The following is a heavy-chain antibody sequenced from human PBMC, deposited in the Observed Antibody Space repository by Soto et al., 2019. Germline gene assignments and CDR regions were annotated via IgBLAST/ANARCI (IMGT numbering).Heavy chain of an antibody. D-gene: IGHD3-16*02. CDR1: GFTFSSYA. J-gene: IGHJ3*02. V-gene: IGHV3-23*01. CDR3: AKDPATYDYIWGSYPPDAFDI. Sequence: GGSLRLSCAASGFTFSSYAMSWVRQAPGKGLEWVSAISGSGGSTYYADSVKGRFTISRDNSKNTLYLQMNSLRAEDTAVYYCAKDPATYDYIWGSYPPDAFDIWGQGTMVTVSS. CDR2: ISGSGGST.